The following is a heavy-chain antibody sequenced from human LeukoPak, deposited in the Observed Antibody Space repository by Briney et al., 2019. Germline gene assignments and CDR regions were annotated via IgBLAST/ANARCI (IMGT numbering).Heavy chain of an antibody. V-gene: IGHV4-4*09. D-gene: IGHD5-24*01. CDR2: IYTSGST. CDR3: ARHYRRRELLEDGYSYFDY. Sequence: PSETLSLTCTVSGGSISSYYWSWIRQPPGKGLEWIGYIYTSGSTNYNPSLKSRVIISVDTSKNQFSLKLSSVTAADTAVYYCARHYRRRELLEDGYSYFDYWGQGTLVTVSS. CDR1: GGSISSYY. J-gene: IGHJ4*02.